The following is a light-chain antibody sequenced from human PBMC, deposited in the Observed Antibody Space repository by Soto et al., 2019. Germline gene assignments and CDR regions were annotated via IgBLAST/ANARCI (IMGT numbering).Light chain of an antibody. CDR3: QQYDDWPPA. Sequence: ETVMTQSPATLSLSPGERATLSCRASQSVSSKFVWYQQKPGQAPRFLIYVASTRATGIPARFRGSGSGTEFTLTIDSLQSEDFAVYYWQQYDDWPPAFGGGTKVEIK. V-gene: IGKV3-15*01. CDR1: QSVSSK. CDR2: VAS. J-gene: IGKJ4*01.